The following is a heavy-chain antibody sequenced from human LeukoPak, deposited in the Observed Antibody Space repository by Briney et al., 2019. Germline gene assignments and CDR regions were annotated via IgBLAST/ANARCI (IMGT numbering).Heavy chain of an antibody. Sequence: PSETLSLTCAVYGGSLSGYYWGWIRHRPGEGLEWVGEINHSGSTNYNPSLKSRVTISVDRSKNKISLKLSSVPAADTAVYDCAISGAFGSISCHDSWGQGTLVTVSS. CDR2: INHSGST. CDR3: AISGAFGSISCHDS. D-gene: IGHD3-3*02. CDR1: GGSLSGYY. V-gene: IGHV4-34*01. J-gene: IGHJ4*02.